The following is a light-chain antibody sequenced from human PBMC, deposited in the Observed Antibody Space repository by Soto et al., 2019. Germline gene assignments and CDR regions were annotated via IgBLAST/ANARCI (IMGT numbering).Light chain of an antibody. Sequence: TLSVSPGEGSTLFCRSSQSVRTKLAWYQQRAGQAPRLLIYGASTRATGIPDRFSGSGSGTEFTLTISSLQPEDFAVYYCQQYQTWPLIPFGQGTRLEI. J-gene: IGKJ5*01. CDR2: GAS. CDR1: QSVRTK. V-gene: IGKV3-15*01. CDR3: QQYQTWPLIP.